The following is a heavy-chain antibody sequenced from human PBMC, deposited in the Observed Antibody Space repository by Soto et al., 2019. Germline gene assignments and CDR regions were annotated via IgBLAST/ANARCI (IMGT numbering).Heavy chain of an antibody. CDR3: ARNGSYYDFWSGYYFGGGMDV. D-gene: IGHD3-3*01. Sequence: PXETRSLTWAVYGLSFSDYYWSWIRQPPGKGLEWIGVINHSGSTNYNPSLKSRVTISVDTSKNQFSLKLSSVTAADTAVYYCARNGSYYDFWSGYYFGGGMDVWGQGTTVTVSS. V-gene: IGHV4-34*01. J-gene: IGHJ6*02. CDR1: GLSFSDYY. CDR2: INHSGST.